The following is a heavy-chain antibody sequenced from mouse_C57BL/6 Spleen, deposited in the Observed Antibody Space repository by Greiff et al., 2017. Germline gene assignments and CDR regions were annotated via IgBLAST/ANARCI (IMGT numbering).Heavy chain of an antibody. CDR1: GYAFSSYW. J-gene: IGHJ3*01. D-gene: IGHD1-1*01. CDR2: IYPGDGDT. V-gene: IGHV1-80*01. CDR3: ARSHYYGFAY. Sequence: VQLQQSGAELVKPGASVKISCKASGYAFSSYWMNWVKQRPGKGLEWIGQIYPGDGDTNYNGKFKGKATLTADKSSRTASMQLSSLTSEDSAVYFCARSHYYGFAYWGQGTLVTVSA.